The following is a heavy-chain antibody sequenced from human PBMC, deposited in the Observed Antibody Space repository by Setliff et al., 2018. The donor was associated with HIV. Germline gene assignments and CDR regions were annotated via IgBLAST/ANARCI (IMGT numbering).Heavy chain of an antibody. CDR3: ARGVAAAGMLMDV. Sequence: SETLSLTCTVSGVSTSIHYWVWIRQPAGRGLEWIGRIHTSNTTRYNPSLQSRVAMSVDTSKNQFSLRLTSVSAADTAVYYCARGVAAAGMLMDVWGKGTTVTVSS. V-gene: IGHV4-4*07. J-gene: IGHJ6*03. CDR2: IHTSNTT. CDR1: GVSTSIHY. D-gene: IGHD6-13*01.